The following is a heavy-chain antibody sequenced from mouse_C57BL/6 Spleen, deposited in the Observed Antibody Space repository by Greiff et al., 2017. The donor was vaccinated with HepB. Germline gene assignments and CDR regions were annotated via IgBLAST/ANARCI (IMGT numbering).Heavy chain of an antibody. J-gene: IGHJ4*01. CDR2: IDPSDSYT. V-gene: IGHV1-69*01. CDR3: AIWAYAMDY. CDR1: GYTFTSYW. D-gene: IGHD1-1*02. Sequence: QVQLQQPGAELVMPGASVKLSCKASGYTFTSYWMHWVKQRPGQGLEWIGEIDPSDSYTNYNQKFKGKSTLTVDKSSSTAYMQLSSLTSEDSAVYYCAIWAYAMDYWGQGTSVTVSS.